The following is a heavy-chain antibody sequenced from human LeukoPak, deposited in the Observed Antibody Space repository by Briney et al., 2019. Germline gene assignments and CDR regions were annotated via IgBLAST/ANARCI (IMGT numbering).Heavy chain of an antibody. CDR3: VYGSGSWLAY. CDR1: GGTFSSYA. D-gene: IGHD3-10*01. V-gene: IGHV1-69*04. Sequence: ASVKVSCKASGGTFSSYAISWVRQAPGQGLEWMGRIIPILGIANYAQKFQGRVTITADKSTSTAYMELSSLRSEDTAVYYCVYGSGSWLAYWGQGTLVTVSS. J-gene: IGHJ4*02. CDR2: IIPILGIA.